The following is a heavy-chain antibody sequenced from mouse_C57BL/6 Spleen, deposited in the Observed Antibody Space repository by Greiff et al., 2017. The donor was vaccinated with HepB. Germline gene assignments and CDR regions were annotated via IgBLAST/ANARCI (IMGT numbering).Heavy chain of an antibody. V-gene: IGHV1-64*01. Sequence: VKLQQPGAELVKPGASVKLSCKASGYTFTSYWMHWVKQRPGQGLEWIGMIHPNSGSTNYNEKFKSKATLTVDKSSSTAYMQLSSLTSEDSAVYYCADDYEGYWYFDVWGTGTTVTVSS. J-gene: IGHJ1*03. CDR1: GYTFTSYW. D-gene: IGHD2-4*01. CDR3: ADDYEGYWYFDV. CDR2: IHPNSGST.